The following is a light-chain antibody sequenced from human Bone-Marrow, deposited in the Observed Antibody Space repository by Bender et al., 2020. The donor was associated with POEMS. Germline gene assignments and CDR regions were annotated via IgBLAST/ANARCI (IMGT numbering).Light chain of an antibody. V-gene: IGLV2-14*03. CDR2: DFS. Sequence: QSALTQPASVSGSPGQSLTISCTGTSSDFNIYTYVSWYQQHPGRAPTLIIFDFSFRPSGVSTRFSGSKSGNTASLTISGLQAEDEADYYCSSYGGSNNFGVLFGGGTRLTVL. CDR3: SSYGGSNNFGVL. CDR1: SSDFNIYTY. J-gene: IGLJ2*01.